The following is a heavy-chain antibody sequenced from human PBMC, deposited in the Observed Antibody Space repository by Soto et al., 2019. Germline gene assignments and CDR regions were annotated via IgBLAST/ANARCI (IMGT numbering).Heavy chain of an antibody. CDR3: ARGPVRGLVPAAL. CDR1: GYTFNGYY. D-gene: IGHD2-2*01. CDR2: INPNSGGT. J-gene: IGHJ4*02. V-gene: IGHV1-2*02. Sequence: ASVKVSSKASGYTFNGYYMHWVRQSPGQGLEWMGWINPNSGGTNYAQKFQGRVTMTRDTSISTAYMELSRLRSDDTAVYYCARGPVRGLVPAALWGQGTLVTVSS.